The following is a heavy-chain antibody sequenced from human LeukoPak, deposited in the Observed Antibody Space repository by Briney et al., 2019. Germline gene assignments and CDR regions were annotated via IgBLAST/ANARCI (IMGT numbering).Heavy chain of an antibody. J-gene: IGHJ3*02. D-gene: IGHD2-15*01. CDR2: ISAYNGNT. Sequence: ASVKVSCKASGYTFTSYDINWVRQATGQGLEWMGWISAYNGNTNYAQKLQGRVTMTTDTSTSTAYMELRSLRSDDTAVYYCARGRYCSGGTCYSKEFDIWGQGTMVTVSS. V-gene: IGHV1-18*01. CDR1: GYTFTSYD. CDR3: ARGRYCSGGTCYSKEFDI.